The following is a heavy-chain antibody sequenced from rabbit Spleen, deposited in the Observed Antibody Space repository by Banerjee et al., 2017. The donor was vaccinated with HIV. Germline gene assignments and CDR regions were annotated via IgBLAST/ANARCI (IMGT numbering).Heavy chain of an antibody. CDR3: AREGGYGAYGDYRL. D-gene: IGHD2-1*01. V-gene: IGHV1S45*01. CDR2: IYTDSSGST. J-gene: IGHJ3*01. CDR1: GFSFSSSYW. Sequence: QEQLEESGGDLVKPEGSLTLTCTASGFSFSSSYWICWVRQAPGKGLEWIACIYTDSSGSTAYASWAKGRFTISKTSSTTVTLRMTSLTAADTATYFCAREGGYGAYGDYRLWGQGTLVTVS.